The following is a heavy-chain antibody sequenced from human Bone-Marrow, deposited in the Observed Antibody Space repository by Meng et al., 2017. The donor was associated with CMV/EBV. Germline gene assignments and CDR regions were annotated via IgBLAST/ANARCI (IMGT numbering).Heavy chain of an antibody. Sequence: GESLKISCAASGFTFDDYGMSWVRQAPGKGLEWVSGINWNGGSTGYADSVKGRFTISRDNAKNSLYLQMNSLRAEDTAVYYCARDGNYGDSRWGQGTLVTGSS. V-gene: IGHV3-20*04. CDR2: INWNGGST. J-gene: IGHJ4*02. CDR1: GFTFDDYG. CDR3: ARDGNYGDSR. D-gene: IGHD4-17*01.